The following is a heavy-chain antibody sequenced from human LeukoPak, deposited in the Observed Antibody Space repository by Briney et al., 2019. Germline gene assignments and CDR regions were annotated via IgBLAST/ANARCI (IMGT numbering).Heavy chain of an antibody. Sequence: PSETLSPTCAVYGGSFSGYYWSWIRQPPGKGLEWIGEINHSGSTNYNPSLKSRVTISVDTSKNQFSLKLSSVTAADTAVYYCARVTPNLRGASDYWGQGTLVTVSS. CDR2: INHSGST. D-gene: IGHD5/OR15-5a*01. J-gene: IGHJ4*02. CDR1: GGSFSGYY. CDR3: ARVTPNLRGASDY. V-gene: IGHV4-34*01.